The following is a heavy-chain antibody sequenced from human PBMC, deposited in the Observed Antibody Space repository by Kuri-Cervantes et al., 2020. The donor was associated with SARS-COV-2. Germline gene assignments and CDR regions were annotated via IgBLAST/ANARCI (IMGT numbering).Heavy chain of an antibody. Sequence: SETLSLTCAVYGGSFSGYFWNWIRQPPGKGLEWIGEINHSGSTYYNPSLKSRVTISVDTSKNQFSLKLSSVIAADTAVCYCARRYDFWSGYLAMDVRGQGTTVTVSS. V-gene: IGHV4-34*01. CDR2: INHSGST. J-gene: IGHJ6*02. CDR1: GGSFSGYF. D-gene: IGHD3-3*01. CDR3: ARRYDFWSGYLAMDV.